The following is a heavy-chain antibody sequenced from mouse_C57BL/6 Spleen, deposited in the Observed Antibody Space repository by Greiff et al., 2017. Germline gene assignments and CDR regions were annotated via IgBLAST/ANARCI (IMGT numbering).Heavy chain of an antibody. Sequence: QVQLQQPGAELVLPGASVQLSCTASGYTFTRYWMHWVKQRPGQGLEWIGEIDPSDSYTNYNQKFKGKSTLTVDPSSSTAYLPRSSLTSEDSAVSYCARCPNAPPYAIDERGEETAGT. CDR3: ARCPNAPPYAIDE. V-gene: IGHV1-69*01. CDR2: IDPSDSYT. J-gene: IGHJ4*01. CDR1: GYTFTRYW.